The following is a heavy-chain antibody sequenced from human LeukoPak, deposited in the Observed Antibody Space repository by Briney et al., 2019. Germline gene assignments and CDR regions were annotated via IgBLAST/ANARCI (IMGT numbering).Heavy chain of an antibody. V-gene: IGHV3-30*02. J-gene: IGHJ4*02. CDR1: GFTFSSYG. Sequence: GGSLRLSCAASGFTFSSYGMHWVRQAPGKGLEWVAFIRYDGSNKYYADSVKGRFTISRDNSKNTLYLQMNSLRAEDTAVYYCAKDRIYGSGSYFLSWGQGTLVTVSS. CDR3: AKDRIYGSGSYFLS. D-gene: IGHD3-10*01. CDR2: IRYDGSNK.